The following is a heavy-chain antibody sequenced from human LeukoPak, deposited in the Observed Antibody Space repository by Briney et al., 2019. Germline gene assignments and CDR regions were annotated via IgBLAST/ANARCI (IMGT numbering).Heavy chain of an antibody. CDR3: ARGHYDILTASYKWTPDY. J-gene: IGHJ4*02. CDR1: GFSFTNYA. Sequence: PGGSLRLSCVASGFSFTNYAMSWVRQAPARGPEWLSSMKGGGETFYADSVKGRFTTSRDNAKNPLSLQLSSLRAEDTAVYYCARGHYDILTASYKWTPDYWGQGILVTVSS. CDR2: MKGGGET. D-gene: IGHD3-9*01. V-gene: IGHV3-23*01.